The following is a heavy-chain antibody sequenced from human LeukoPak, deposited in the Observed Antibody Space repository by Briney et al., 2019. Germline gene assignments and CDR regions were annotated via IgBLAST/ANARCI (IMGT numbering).Heavy chain of an antibody. CDR2: ISGSGSIT. D-gene: IGHD3-22*01. CDR3: AKQTRYDTPAGGRGFDY. J-gene: IGHJ4*02. V-gene: IGHV3-23*01. Sequence: PGGCLRLSCAASGFTFSSYSMNWVRQAPGKGLEWVSGISGSGSITYYADSVKGRFTISRDNSKNTLFLAMSSLRAEDTALYYCAKQTRYDTPAGGRGFDYWGQGTLVTVSS. CDR1: GFTFSSYS.